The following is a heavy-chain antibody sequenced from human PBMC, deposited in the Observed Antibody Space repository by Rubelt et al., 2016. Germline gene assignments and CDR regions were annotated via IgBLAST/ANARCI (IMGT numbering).Heavy chain of an antibody. Sequence: EVQLLESGGGLVQPGGSLRLSCAASGFTFSSYAMSWVRQAPGKGLEWVSAISGSGGSGCGTYFADSVKGRFTVSGDNSKNTLYLQMNSLRAEDTAVYYCAVANWNYRYWGQGTLVTVSS. D-gene: IGHD1-7*01. CDR3: AVANWNYRY. J-gene: IGHJ4*02. CDR1: GFTFSSYA. CDR2: ISGSGGSGCGT. V-gene: IGHV3-23*01.